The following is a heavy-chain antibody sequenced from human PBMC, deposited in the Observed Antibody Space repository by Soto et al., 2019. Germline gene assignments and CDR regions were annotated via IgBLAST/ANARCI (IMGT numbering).Heavy chain of an antibody. D-gene: IGHD6-19*01. CDR1: GYSFIGYY. V-gene: IGHV1-2*02. CDR2: INPNSGGT. CDR3: ARSLYTSGLYYIDY. J-gene: IGHJ4*02. Sequence: GASVKVSCRPSGYSFIGYYLHWVRQAPGQGLEWMGWINPNSGGTDYAQKFQGRVTMTRDTSISTVYMELTRLTSDDTAVYYCARSLYTSGLYYIDYWGQGTPVTVS.